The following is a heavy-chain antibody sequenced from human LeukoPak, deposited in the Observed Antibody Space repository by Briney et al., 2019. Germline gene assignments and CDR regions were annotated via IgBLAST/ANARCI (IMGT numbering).Heavy chain of an antibody. J-gene: IGHJ4*02. CDR2: IRYDGSNK. CDR1: GFTFSSYG. Sequence: GGSLRLPCAASGFTFSSYGMHWVRQAPGKGLEWVAFIRYDGSNKYYADSVKGRFTISRDNSKNTLYLQMNSLRAEDTAVYYCAKGRYYGSGSYNDYWGQGTLVTVSS. D-gene: IGHD3-10*01. CDR3: AKGRYYGSGSYNDY. V-gene: IGHV3-30*02.